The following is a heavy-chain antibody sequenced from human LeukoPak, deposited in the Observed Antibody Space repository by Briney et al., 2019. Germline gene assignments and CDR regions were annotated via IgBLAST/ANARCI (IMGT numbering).Heavy chain of an antibody. V-gene: IGHV4-30-2*01. D-gene: IGHD6-13*01. CDR2: IYHSGST. CDR1: GGSISSGGYS. CDR3: ARQGGYSSSPDF. J-gene: IGHJ4*02. Sequence: PSQTLSLTCAVSGGSISSGGYSWSWIRQPPGEGLEWIGYIYHSGSTYYNPSLKSRVTISVDTSKNQFSLKLSSVTAADTAVYYCARQGGYSSSPDFWGQGTLVTVSS.